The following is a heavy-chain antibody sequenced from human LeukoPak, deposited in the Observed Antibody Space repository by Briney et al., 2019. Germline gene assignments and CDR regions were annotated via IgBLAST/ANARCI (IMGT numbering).Heavy chain of an antibody. D-gene: IGHD3-22*01. J-gene: IGHJ4*02. CDR2: IKSKTDGGTT. V-gene: IGHV3-15*01. CDR3: TTDTKWNYYYYYDSSGYYY. Sequence: PGGSLRLSCAASGFTFSNAWMSWVRQAPGKGLEWVGRIKSKTDGGTTDYAAPVKGRFTISRDDSKNTLYLQMNSLKTEDTAVYYCTTDTKWNYYYYYDSSGYYYWGQGTLVTVSS. CDR1: GFTFSNAW.